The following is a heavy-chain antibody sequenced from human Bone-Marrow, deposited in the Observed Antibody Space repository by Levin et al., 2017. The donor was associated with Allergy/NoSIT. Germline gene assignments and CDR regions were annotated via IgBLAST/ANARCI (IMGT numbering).Heavy chain of an antibody. CDR1: GFTFYSSW. J-gene: IGHJ4*02. Sequence: GESLKISCAATGFTFYSSWMGWVRQAPGKGLEWVANMRPDGSEKYYANSVRGRFTASRDNAKNSPYLQMNSLRGGDTAVYYCVRDASRGGDFGDWGQRTLVTVSS. CDR2: MRPDGSEK. D-gene: IGHD2-15*01. V-gene: IGHV3-7*01. CDR3: VRDASRGGDFGD.